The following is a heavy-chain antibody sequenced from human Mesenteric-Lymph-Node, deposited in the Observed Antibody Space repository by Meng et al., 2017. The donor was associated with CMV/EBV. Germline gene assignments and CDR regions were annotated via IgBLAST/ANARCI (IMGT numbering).Heavy chain of an antibody. CDR2: INSDGSST. J-gene: IGHJ3*02. CDR3: ARDYGSAHAFDI. Sequence: GESLKISCAASGFTFSSYWMHWVRQAPGKGLVWVSRINSDGSSTSYADSVKGRFTISRDNARNSLYLQMNSLRAEDTAVYYCARDYGSAHAFDIWGQGTMVTVSS. CDR1: GFTFSSYW. V-gene: IGHV3-74*01. D-gene: IGHD3-10*01.